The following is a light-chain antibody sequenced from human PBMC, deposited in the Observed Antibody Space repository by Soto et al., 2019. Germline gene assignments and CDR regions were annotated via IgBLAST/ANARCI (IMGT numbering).Light chain of an antibody. V-gene: IGKV3-15*01. CDR2: GAS. J-gene: IGKJ1*01. Sequence: ETAMTQSPVTLSLSPGERATLSCRASQTVGDNVAWYRQKPGQPPSLLLYGASTRAPGVPARFSGSGSGTDFILIISSLQYEDFGFYYCQQYNNWPLGTFGQGTRVEI. CDR1: QTVGDN. CDR3: QQYNNWPLGT.